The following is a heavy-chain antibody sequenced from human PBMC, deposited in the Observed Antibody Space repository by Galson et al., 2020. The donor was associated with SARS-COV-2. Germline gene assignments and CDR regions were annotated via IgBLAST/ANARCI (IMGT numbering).Heavy chain of an antibody. V-gene: IGHV4-39*01. Sequence: SETLSLTCTVSGGSISSSSYYWGWIRQPPGKGLEWIGSIYYSGSTYYNPSLKSRVTISVDTSKNQFSLKLSSVTAADTAVYYCARHSRANFWAEKTYLDYWGQGTLVTVSS. J-gene: IGHJ4*02. CDR1: GGSISSSSYY. CDR2: IYYSGST. D-gene: IGHD3-3*01. CDR3: ARHSRANFWAEKTYLDY.